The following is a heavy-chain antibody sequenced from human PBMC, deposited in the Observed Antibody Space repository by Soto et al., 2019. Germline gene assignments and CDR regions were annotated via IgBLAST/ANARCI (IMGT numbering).Heavy chain of an antibody. CDR1: GASISSYY. V-gene: IGHV4-59*01. D-gene: IGHD1-1*01. J-gene: IGHJ4*02. Sequence: QVQLQESGPGLVKPSETLSLTCTVSGASISSYYWSWIRQPPGKGLEWIGYVYYSGSTNYNPSLKSRLTISVDPSKNQFSLKLSSVTAADTAMYYCARDTTPSLWGQGTLVTVSS. CDR3: ARDTTPSL. CDR2: VYYSGST.